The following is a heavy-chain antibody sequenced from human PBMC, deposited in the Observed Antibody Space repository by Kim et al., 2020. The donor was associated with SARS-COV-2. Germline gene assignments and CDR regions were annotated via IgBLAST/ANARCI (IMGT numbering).Heavy chain of an antibody. CDR2: ISSSSSTI. J-gene: IGHJ6*03. V-gene: IGHV3-48*02. D-gene: IGHD5-18*01. Sequence: GGSLRLSCAASGFTFSSYSMNWVRQAPGKGLEWVSYISSSSSTIYYADSVKGRFTISRDNAKNSLYLQMNSLRDEDTAVYYCARVYTAMVYYYYYYMDVWGKGTTVTVSS. CDR3: ARVYTAMVYYYYYYMDV. CDR1: GFTFSSYS.